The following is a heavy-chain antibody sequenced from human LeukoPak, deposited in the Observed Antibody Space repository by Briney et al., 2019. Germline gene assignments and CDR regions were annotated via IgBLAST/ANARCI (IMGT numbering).Heavy chain of an antibody. Sequence: GGSLRLSCAASGFTFSSYWMHWVRQAPGKGLVWVSRINSDGSSTSYADSVRGRFTISRDNAKNTLYLQMNSLRAEDTAVYYCARDRQGPHDAFDIWGQGTMVTVSS. D-gene: IGHD6-6*01. CDR1: GFTFSSYW. V-gene: IGHV3-74*01. J-gene: IGHJ3*02. CDR2: INSDGSST. CDR3: ARDRQGPHDAFDI.